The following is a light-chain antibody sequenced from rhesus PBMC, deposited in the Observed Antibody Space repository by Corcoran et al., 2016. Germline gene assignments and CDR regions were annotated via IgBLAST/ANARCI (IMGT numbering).Light chain of an antibody. CDR2: RAS. V-gene: IGKV1-69*01. Sequence: DIQMTQSPSSLSASVGDRVTITCRASQGISNWLAWYQQKPGKAPKLLIYRASNVETGVPSRFSGSGSGTDFTFTISSLQPESIATYYCPQHDNSPLTFGGGTNVEIK. CDR3: PQHDNSPLT. CDR1: QGISNW. J-gene: IGKJ4*01.